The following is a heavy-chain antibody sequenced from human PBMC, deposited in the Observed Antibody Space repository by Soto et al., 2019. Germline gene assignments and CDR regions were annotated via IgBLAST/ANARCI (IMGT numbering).Heavy chain of an antibody. J-gene: IGHJ3*02. Sequence: QVQLVESGGGVVQPGRSLRLSCAASGFTFSSYAMHWVRQAPGKGLEWVAVISYDGSNKYYADSVKGRFTISRDKSKNTLYLQMNSLRAEDTAVYYCARGSYYYDSSGYSNDAFDIWGQGTMVTVSS. CDR3: ARGSYYYDSSGYSNDAFDI. CDR1: GFTFSSYA. CDR2: ISYDGSNK. V-gene: IGHV3-30-3*01. D-gene: IGHD3-22*01.